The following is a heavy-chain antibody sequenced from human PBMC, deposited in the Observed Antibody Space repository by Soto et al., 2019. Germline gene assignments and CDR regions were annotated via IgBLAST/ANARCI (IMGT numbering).Heavy chain of an antibody. J-gene: IGHJ4*02. Sequence: HPGGSLRLSCAASGFTISSNYMTWVRQAPGKGLEWVSVIYSGGTTIYADSVKGRFTISRDTSKNTLFLQMNSLRAEDTAVYYCAKSRGFDFWGQGTQVTVSS. CDR2: IYSGGTT. CDR3: AKSRGFDF. V-gene: IGHV3-66*01. CDR1: GFTISSNY.